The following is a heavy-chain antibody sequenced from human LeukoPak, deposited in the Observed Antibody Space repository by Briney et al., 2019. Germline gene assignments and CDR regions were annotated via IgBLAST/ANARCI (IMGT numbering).Heavy chain of an antibody. Sequence: SETLSLTCTVSGGSISSGGYYWRWIRQHPGKGLEWIGYIYYSGSTHYNPSLKSRVTISVDTPKNQFSLKLSSVTAADTAVYYCARDMTDWWFDPWGQGTLVTVSS. CDR3: ARDMTDWWFDP. D-gene: IGHD3-9*01. CDR2: IYYSGST. CDR1: GGSISSGGYY. J-gene: IGHJ5*02. V-gene: IGHV4-31*03.